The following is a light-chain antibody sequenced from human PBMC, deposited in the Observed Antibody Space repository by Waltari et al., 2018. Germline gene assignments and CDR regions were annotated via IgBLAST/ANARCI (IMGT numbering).Light chain of an antibody. CDR3: QQYGGLPWT. CDR2: DAS. CDR1: ETVSVDY. V-gene: IGKV3-20*01. Sequence: VFTHSPGTLSLSQGGRAILSCGASETVSVDYLAWYQHKAGQAPRLLIYDASTRATGVPDRFSGSGSGTDFTLTISRLEPEDFAVYYCQQYGGLPWTFGQGTKVDIK. J-gene: IGKJ1*01.